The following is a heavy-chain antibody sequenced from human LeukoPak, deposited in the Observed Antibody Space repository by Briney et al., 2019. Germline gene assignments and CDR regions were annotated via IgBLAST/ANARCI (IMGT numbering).Heavy chain of an antibody. CDR1: GFTVSSYS. V-gene: IGHV3-21*01. CDR3: AKNIGVYYMDV. J-gene: IGHJ6*03. D-gene: IGHD6-19*01. CDR2: ISSGSSYI. Sequence: GGSLRLSCAASGFTVSSYSMNWVRQAPGKGLEWVSSISSGSSYIYYADSVKGRFTISRDNAKNSLYLQMNSLRAEDTAVYYCAKNIGVYYMDVWGKGTTVTVSS.